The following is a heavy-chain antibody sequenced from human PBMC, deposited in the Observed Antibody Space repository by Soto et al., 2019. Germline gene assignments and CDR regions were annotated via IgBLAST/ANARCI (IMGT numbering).Heavy chain of an antibody. Sequence: EVPLLESGGGLVQPGGSLRLSCAASGFTFSNYAMNWVRQAPGKGLEWVSVISDSGGSTYYADSVKGRFTISRDNSKNTLYLHMNSLTAEYTAVYYCAKDGFSGSGKYYFDYWGQGTLVTVSS. CDR3: AKDGFSGSGKYYFDY. CDR1: GFTFSNYA. J-gene: IGHJ4*02. D-gene: IGHD3-10*01. CDR2: ISDSGGST. V-gene: IGHV3-23*01.